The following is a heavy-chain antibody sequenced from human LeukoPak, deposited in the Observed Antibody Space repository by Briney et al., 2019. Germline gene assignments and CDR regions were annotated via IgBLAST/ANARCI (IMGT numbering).Heavy chain of an antibody. CDR2: ISSSGSTI. V-gene: IGHV3-11*04. J-gene: IGHJ6*02. Sequence: GGSLRLSCAASGFTFSDYYMSWIRQAPGKGLEWVSYISSSGSTIYYADSVKGRFTISRDNSKNTLYLQMNSLRAEDTAVYYCAKDEGYCGGDCYSYYYYYGMDVWGQGTTVTVSS. CDR3: AKDEGYCGGDCYSYYYYYGMDV. CDR1: GFTFSDYY. D-gene: IGHD2-21*02.